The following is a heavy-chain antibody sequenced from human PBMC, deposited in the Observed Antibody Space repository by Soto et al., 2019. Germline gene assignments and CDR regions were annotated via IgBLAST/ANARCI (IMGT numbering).Heavy chain of an antibody. V-gene: IGHV4-4*02. CDR3: ARGRLQWFGDDEHVLDV. Sequence: QVQLQESGPGLVKPSGTLTLTCAVSGGSISSSNWWSWVRQPPGKGLEWIGEIYHSGSTNYNPTLKRRVTISVDTTKNQLSLKLCSVTAADTAVYYCARGRLQWFGDDEHVLDVWGQGTTVPVSS. CDR1: GGSISSSNW. D-gene: IGHD3-10*01. J-gene: IGHJ6*02. CDR2: IYHSGST.